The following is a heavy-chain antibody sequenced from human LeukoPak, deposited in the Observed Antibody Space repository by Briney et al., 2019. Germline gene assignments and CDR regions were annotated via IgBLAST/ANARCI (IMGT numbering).Heavy chain of an antibody. J-gene: IGHJ4*02. CDR2: ISSGSDFM. D-gene: IGHD6-19*01. CDR3: SRDVLGAVAATAIDY. Sequence: GGSLRLSCAASGFTFSSYGMNWVRQAPGKGLEWVASISSGSDFMYYGDSVQGRFTISRDNAKSSLYLQMNSLRAEDTAVYYCSRDVLGAVAATAIDYWGQGSLVTVSS. CDR1: GFTFSSYG. V-gene: IGHV3-21*01.